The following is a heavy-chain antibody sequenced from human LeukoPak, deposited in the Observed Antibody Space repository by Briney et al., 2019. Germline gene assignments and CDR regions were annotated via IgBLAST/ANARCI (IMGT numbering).Heavy chain of an antibody. CDR1: GFPFSSYW. J-gene: IGHJ6*02. CDR2: IKQDGSKK. Sequence: PGGSLRLSCVASGFPFSSYWMTWVRQAPVKGLEWVANIKQDGSKKSYVDSVKGGFTISRDNAKNSLYLQMSNLRAEDTAVYFCARGGGLDVWGQGATVTVSS. D-gene: IGHD3-16*01. CDR3: ARGGGLDV. V-gene: IGHV3-7*03.